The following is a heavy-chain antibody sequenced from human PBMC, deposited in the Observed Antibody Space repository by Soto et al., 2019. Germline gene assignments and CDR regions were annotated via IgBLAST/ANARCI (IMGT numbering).Heavy chain of an antibody. Sequence: QVHLVESGGDVVQPGRSLRLSCAASGFTFSFYAMHWFRQAPGKGLEWVAVISYNGRNKHYVDSVKGRFTITRDTSQDTLYLQMDSQRPDDTAVYYCARQAKIGDRSQFYFDSWGQGTLVTVSS. J-gene: IGHJ4*02. CDR3: ARQAKIGDRSQFYFDS. V-gene: IGHV3-30*04. CDR1: GFTFSFYA. CDR2: ISYNGRNK. D-gene: IGHD3-16*01.